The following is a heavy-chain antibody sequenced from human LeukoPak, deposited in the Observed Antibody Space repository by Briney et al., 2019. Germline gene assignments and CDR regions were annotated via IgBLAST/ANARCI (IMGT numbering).Heavy chain of an antibody. J-gene: IGHJ6*02. Sequence: GGSLRLSCVASGFKFDDYSMHWVRQLPGKSLEWISLISWDGGATYYADSVKGRFTISRDNRQNSLFLHMNSLRIEDTALYYCAKDRYFSGYYGIDVWGQGTTVTVSS. CDR2: ISWDGGAT. D-gene: IGHD3-10*01. V-gene: IGHV3-43*01. CDR3: AKDRYFSGYYGIDV. CDR1: GFKFDDYS.